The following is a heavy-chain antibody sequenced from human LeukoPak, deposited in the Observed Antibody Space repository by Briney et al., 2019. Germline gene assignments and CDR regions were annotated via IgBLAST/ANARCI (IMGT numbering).Heavy chain of an antibody. CDR3: ARETGSAIGSTDFDY. Sequence: GGSLRLSCAASGFAFSTYWMHWVRQAPGKGPVWVSRISPDGRDTIYADSVKGRFTMSRDNDKNTLYLQMNSLRAEDTAVYYCARETGSAIGSTDFDYWGQGTLVTVSS. J-gene: IGHJ4*02. V-gene: IGHV3-74*01. CDR2: ISPDGRDT. D-gene: IGHD4-17*01. CDR1: GFAFSTYW.